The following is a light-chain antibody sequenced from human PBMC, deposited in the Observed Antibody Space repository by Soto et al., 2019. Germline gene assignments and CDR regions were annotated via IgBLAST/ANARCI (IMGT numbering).Light chain of an antibody. CDR3: QQYGSSPPT. V-gene: IGKV3-20*01. Sequence: EIVLTQSPGTLSLSPGERATLSCRASQSVRSSYLAWYQQKPRQAPRLLIYGASSRATGIPDRFSGSGSGTDFTLTISGLEPEDFAVYYCQQYGSSPPTFGQGTKVDIK. J-gene: IGKJ1*01. CDR2: GAS. CDR1: QSVRSSY.